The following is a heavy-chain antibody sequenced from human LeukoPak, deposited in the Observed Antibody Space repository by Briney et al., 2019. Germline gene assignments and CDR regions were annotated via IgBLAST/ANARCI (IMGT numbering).Heavy chain of an antibody. D-gene: IGHD3-16*01. V-gene: IGHV4-34*01. CDR1: GGSFSGYY. CDR2: INHSGST. CDR3: ARGLRFGAFDI. J-gene: IGHJ3*02. Sequence: SETLSLTRAVYGGSFSGYYWSWIRQPPGKGLEWIGEINHSGSTNYNPSLKSRVTISVDTSKNQFSLKLSSVTAADTAVYYCARGLRFGAFDIWGQGTMVTVSS.